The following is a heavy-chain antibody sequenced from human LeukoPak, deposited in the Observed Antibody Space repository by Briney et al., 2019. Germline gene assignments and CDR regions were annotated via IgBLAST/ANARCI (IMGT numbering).Heavy chain of an antibody. CDR3: ARGGGSIYYYYYGMDV. CDR1: GYTFTSYA. Sequence: ASVKVSCKASGYTFTSYAMHWVRQAPGQRLEWMGWINAGNGNTKYSQKFQGRVTITRDTSASTAYMELSSLRSEDTAVYYCARGGGSIYYYYYGMDVWGQGTLVTVSS. V-gene: IGHV1-3*01. J-gene: IGHJ6*02. D-gene: IGHD4-23*01. CDR2: INAGNGNT.